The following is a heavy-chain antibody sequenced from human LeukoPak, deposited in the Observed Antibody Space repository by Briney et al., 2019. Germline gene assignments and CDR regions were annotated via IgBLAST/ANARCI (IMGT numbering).Heavy chain of an antibody. V-gene: IGHV3-23*01. CDR2: SSDSGVST. Sequence: GGSLRLSCAASGFTFSNYAMSWVRQAPGKGLESVSLSSDSGVSTYHADSVKGRFTISRDNSKTTVYLQMNSLRAEDTAVYYCAKIGVLELTYYFDYWGQGTLVTVSS. J-gene: IGHJ4*02. CDR1: GFTFSNYA. D-gene: IGHD3-9*01. CDR3: AKIGVLELTYYFDY.